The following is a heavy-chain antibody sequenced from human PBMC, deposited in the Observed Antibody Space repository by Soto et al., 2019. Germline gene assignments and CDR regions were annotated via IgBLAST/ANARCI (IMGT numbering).Heavy chain of an antibody. J-gene: IGHJ4*02. Sequence: QVQLVQSGAEVKKPGSSVKVSCKASGGTFSSYAISWVRQAPGQGLEWMGGIIPIFGTANYAQKFQGRVTITADESTSTAYTELSSLRSEHTAVYYCAGWGVQLERRGWGFDYWGQGTLVTVSS. D-gene: IGHD1-1*01. CDR2: IIPIFGTA. V-gene: IGHV1-69*12. CDR3: AGWGVQLERRGWGFDY. CDR1: GGTFSSYA.